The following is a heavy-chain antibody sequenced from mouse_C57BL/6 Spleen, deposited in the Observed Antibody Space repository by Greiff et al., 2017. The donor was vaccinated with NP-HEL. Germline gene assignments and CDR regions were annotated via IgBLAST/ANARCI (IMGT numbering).Heavy chain of an antibody. Sequence: DVKLQESGGGLVKPGGSLKLSCAASGFTFSDYGLHWVRQAPEKGLEWVAYISSGSSTIYYADTVKGRFTISRDNAKNTLFLQMTSLRSEDTAMYYCASYYSKLGYFDVWGTGTTVTVSS. D-gene: IGHD2-5*01. CDR1: GFTFSDYG. CDR3: ASYYSKLGYFDV. V-gene: IGHV5-17*01. J-gene: IGHJ1*03. CDR2: ISSGSSTI.